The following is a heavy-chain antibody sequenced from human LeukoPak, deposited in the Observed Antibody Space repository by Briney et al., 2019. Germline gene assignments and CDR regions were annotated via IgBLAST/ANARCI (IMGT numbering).Heavy chain of an antibody. V-gene: IGHV3-30*02. CDR3: AKDYGGNSGHFDY. D-gene: IGHD4-23*01. CDR1: GFTFNSYG. CDR2: IRYDGNNK. J-gene: IGHJ4*02. Sequence: GGSLRLSCAASGFTFNSYGMHWVRQAPGKGLEWVAFIRYDGNNKYYADSVKGRFTISRDNSKNTLYLQMNSLRAEDTAVYYCAKDYGGNSGHFDYWGQGTLVTVSS.